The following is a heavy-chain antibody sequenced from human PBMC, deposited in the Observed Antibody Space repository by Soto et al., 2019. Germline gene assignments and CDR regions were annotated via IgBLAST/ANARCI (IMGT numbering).Heavy chain of an antibody. CDR2: IYYSGST. V-gene: IGHV4-59*01. J-gene: IGHJ6*02. D-gene: IGHD3-3*01. CDR3: ARDPVVGYEFWSGYGGYAREV. Sequence: PEEPLSLTCTVSGGSIRGNCWSWIRQPPGKGLEWIGYIYYSGSTNYNPSLKSRVTISVDTSKNPFSLKLSSVTAADTAVYYCARDPVVGYEFWSGYGGYAREVWGQGTIVSVS. CDR1: GGSIRGNC.